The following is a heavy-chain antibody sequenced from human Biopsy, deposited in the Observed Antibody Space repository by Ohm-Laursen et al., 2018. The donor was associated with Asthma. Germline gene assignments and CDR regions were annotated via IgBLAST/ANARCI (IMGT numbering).Heavy chain of an antibody. CDR2: MYYGETT. D-gene: IGHD6-13*01. V-gene: IGHV4-39*01. Sequence: SDTLSLTCTVSGGSMSSSSYYWGWIRQPPGKGLEWIGSMYYGETTYYSPSLKSRVTISVDTSKNQFSLKLTSVTAADTAVYYCVRGSSSWHHGPFHYYYGLDVWGQGTTATVSS. J-gene: IGHJ6*02. CDR1: GGSMSSSSYY. CDR3: VRGSSSWHHGPFHYYYGLDV.